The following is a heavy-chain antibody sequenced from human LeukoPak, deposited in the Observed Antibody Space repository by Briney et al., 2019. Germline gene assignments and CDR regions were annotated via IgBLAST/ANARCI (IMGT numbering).Heavy chain of an antibody. CDR2: IYSGGST. CDR3: ARGSSSWYFGY. J-gene: IGHJ4*02. D-gene: IGHD6-13*01. CDR1: GFTVSSNY. V-gene: IGHV3-66*01. Sequence: GGSLRLSCAASGFTVSSNYMSWVRQAPGKGLEWVSVIYSGGSTYYADSVKGRFTISRDNSKNTLYLQMNSLRAEDTAVYYCARGSSSWYFGYWGQGTSVTVSS.